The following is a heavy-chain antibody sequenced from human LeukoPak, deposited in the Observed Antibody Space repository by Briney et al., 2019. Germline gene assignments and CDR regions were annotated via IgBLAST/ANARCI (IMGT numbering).Heavy chain of an antibody. CDR1: GYTFTGYY. CDR2: INPNSGGT. CDR3: ARAPEAAKGGTAFAP. J-gene: IGHJ5*02. V-gene: IGHV1-2*02. Sequence: ASVKVSCKASGYTFTGYYMHWVRQAPGQGLEWMGWINPNSGGTNYAQKFQGRVTMTRDTSISTAYMELRSLRSDDTAVYYCARAPEAAKGGTAFAPGGQETLVTVPS. D-gene: IGHD1-1*01.